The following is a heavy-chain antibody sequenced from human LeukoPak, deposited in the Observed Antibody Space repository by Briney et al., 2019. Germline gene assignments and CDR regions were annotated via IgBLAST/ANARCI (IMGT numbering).Heavy chain of an antibody. CDR1: GGSISSGGYY. D-gene: IGHD3-3*01. Sequence: SETLSLTCTVSGGSISSGGYYWSWIRQPPGKGLEWIGYIYHSGSTYYNPSLKSRVTKSVDRSKNQFSLKLSSVTAADTAVYYCARGRVVPTYFDYWGQGTLVTVSS. V-gene: IGHV4-30-2*01. CDR3: ARGRVVPTYFDY. J-gene: IGHJ4*02. CDR2: IYHSGST.